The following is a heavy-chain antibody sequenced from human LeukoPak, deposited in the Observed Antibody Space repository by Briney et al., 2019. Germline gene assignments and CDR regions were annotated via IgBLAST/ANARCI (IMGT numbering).Heavy chain of an antibody. D-gene: IGHD3-22*01. J-gene: IGHJ4*02. CDR2: IYYSGST. CDR1: GGSISSGGYY. V-gene: IGHV4-31*03. CDR3: ARDHDSSVDY. Sequence: SETLSLTCTVSGGSISSGGYYWSWIRQHPGKGLEWIGYIYYSGSTYYNPSLKSRVTISVDTSKNQFSLKLSSVTAADTAVYYCARDHDSSVDYWGQGTLVTVSS.